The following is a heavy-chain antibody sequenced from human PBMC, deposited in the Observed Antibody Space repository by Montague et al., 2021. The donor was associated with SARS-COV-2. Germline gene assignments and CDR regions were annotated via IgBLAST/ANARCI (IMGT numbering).Heavy chain of an antibody. CDR3: ARVGGSGWYVDY. D-gene: IGHD6-19*01. CDR2: ISSSSYI. J-gene: IGHJ4*02. Sequence: SRRLSCAASGFPFSSYSMNWVRQAPGKGLEWVSSISSSSYIYYADSVKGRFTISRDNAKNSLYLQMNSLRAEDTAVYYCARVGGSGWYVDYWGQGTLVTVSS. CDR1: GFPFSSYS. V-gene: IGHV3-21*01.